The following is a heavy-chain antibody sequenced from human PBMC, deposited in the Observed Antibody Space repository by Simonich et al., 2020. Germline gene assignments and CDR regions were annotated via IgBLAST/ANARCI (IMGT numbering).Heavy chain of an antibody. V-gene: IGHV3-30*07. CDR1: GFTFSSYA. CDR3: AREDLTGDAFDI. Sequence: QVQLVESGGGVVQPGRSLRLSCAASGFTFSSYAMHWVRQAPGNGLEWVAVISYDGSNKYYADSVKGRFTITRDNSKNTLYLQMNSLRAEDTAVYYCAREDLTGDAFDIWGQGTMVTVSS. CDR2: ISYDGSNK. J-gene: IGHJ3*02. D-gene: IGHD7-27*01.